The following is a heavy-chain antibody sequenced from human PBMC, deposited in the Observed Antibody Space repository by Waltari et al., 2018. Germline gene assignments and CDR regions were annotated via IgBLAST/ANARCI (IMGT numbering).Heavy chain of an antibody. CDR3: TRGEMATTYYYYMDV. V-gene: IGHV3-49*04. J-gene: IGHJ6*03. CDR1: GFTFGAYA. Sequence: EVQLVESGGGLVQPGRSLRLSCTASGFTFGAYAMSWVRQAPGKGLEWVGFIRSKAYGGTTEYAASVKGRFTISRDDSKSIAYLQMNSLKTEDTAVYYCTRGEMATTYYYYMDVWGKGTTVTVSS. D-gene: IGHD1-1*01. CDR2: IRSKAYGGTT.